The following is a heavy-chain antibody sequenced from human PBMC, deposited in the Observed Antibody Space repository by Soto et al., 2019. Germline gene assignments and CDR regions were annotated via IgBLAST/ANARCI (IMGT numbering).Heavy chain of an antibody. J-gene: IGHJ5*02. CDR1: GGSISSGGYS. CDR3: ARAFTPFEQLWFDP. D-gene: IGHD5-18*01. CDR2: IYHSGST. V-gene: IGHV4-30-2*01. Sequence: ASETLSLTCAVSGGSISSGGYSWSWIRQPPGKGLEWIGYIYHSGSTYYNPSLKSRVTISVDRSKNQFSLKLSSVTAADTAVYYSARAFTPFEQLWFDPWGQGTLVTVSS.